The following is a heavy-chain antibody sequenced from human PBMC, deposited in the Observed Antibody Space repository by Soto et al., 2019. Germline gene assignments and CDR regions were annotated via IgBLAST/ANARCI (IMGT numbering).Heavy chain of an antibody. CDR2: IIPLLNTP. CDR3: ARESSSTNYYYSGMDV. J-gene: IGHJ6*02. Sequence: QVQLVQSGAEVKKPGSSVKVSCRASGGTFSSYAVSWVRQAPGQGLEWMGVIIPLLNTPKYVQKFQGRVTITADASATTAYMELSSLRSEDTAVYYCARESSSTNYYYSGMDVWGQGTTVTVSS. V-gene: IGHV1-69*01. CDR1: GGTFSSYA. D-gene: IGHD6-6*01.